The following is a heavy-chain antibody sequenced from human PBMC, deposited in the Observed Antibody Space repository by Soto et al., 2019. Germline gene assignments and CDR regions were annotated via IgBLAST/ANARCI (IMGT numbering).Heavy chain of an antibody. V-gene: IGHV3-23*01. CDR1: RFTFSSYA. J-gene: IGHJ4*02. D-gene: IGHD3-10*01. CDR3: SKSGDGY. Sequence: GGSLRLSCAASRFTFSSYAMTWVRQAPGKGLEWVSSITSDGVNTYYADSMKGRFTISRDNSKNTVYLQINSLRAEDTAVYYCSKSGDGYWGQGTLVTVSS. CDR2: ITSDGVNT.